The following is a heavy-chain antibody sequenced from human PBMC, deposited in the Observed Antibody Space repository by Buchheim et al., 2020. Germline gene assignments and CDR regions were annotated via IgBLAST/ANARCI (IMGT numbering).Heavy chain of an antibody. V-gene: IGHV5-51*01. D-gene: IGHD3-22*01. CDR2: IYPGASYT. CDR3: ARRVRDSSGYNFYF. J-gene: IGHJ4*02. Sequence: EVQLVQSGAEVKRPGESLKISCPGSGYSFTGAYIAWVRQMPGKGLEWMGLIYPGASYTAYNPSFQGQVTMSVNTSIRTAYLQWRSLRASDTAMYYCARRVRDSSGYNFYFWGQGTL. CDR1: GYSFTGAY.